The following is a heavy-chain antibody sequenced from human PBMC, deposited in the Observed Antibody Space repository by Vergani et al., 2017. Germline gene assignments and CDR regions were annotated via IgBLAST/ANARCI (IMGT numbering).Heavy chain of an antibody. CDR2: INHSGST. Sequence: QVQLQQWGAGLLKPSETLSLTCAVYGGSFSGYYWSWIRQPPGKGLEWIGEINHSGSTNYNPSLKSRVTISVDTSKNQFSLKLSSVTAADTAVYYCARGDSYGYYYYYGMDVWGQGTTVTVSS. CDR3: ARGDSYGYYYYYGMDV. D-gene: IGHD5-18*01. CDR1: GGSFSGYY. V-gene: IGHV4-34*01. J-gene: IGHJ6*02.